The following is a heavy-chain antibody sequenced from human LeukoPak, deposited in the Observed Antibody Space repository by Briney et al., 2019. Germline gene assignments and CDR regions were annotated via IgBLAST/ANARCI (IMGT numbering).Heavy chain of an antibody. D-gene: IGHD3-10*01. V-gene: IGHV3-21*01. CDR1: GCTFSRYS. J-gene: IGHJ4*02. CDR3: ARDPYYRSGAHY. CDR2: ISSSSSYR. Sequence: GGALRLSCAACGCTFSRYSMNWVRQAPGKGVEGVSSISSSSSYRYYADSVKGGFTISTDNAKNSLYLQMNSLRAEATAVYYCARDPYYRSGAHYRGQGTLVTVSS.